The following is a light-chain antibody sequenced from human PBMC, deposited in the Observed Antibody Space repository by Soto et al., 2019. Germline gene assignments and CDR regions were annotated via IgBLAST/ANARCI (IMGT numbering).Light chain of an antibody. Sequence: DFQMTQSPSTLSASVGARVTITFRDSQNISSRLAWFQQKPGKAPKLLIYDASSLESGVPQRFSGSGSGTEFTLTISSLQTDDFSTDYCQQYHSYWTFGQGTKVE. J-gene: IGKJ1*01. CDR3: QQYHSYWT. CDR2: DAS. CDR1: QNISSR. V-gene: IGKV1-5*01.